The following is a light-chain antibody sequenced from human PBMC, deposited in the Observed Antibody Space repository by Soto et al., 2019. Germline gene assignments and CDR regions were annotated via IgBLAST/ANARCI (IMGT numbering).Light chain of an antibody. V-gene: IGLV2-14*01. CDR3: SSYTSSSTLYV. J-gene: IGLJ1*01. Sequence: QSVPTQPASVSGSPGQSITISCTGTSSDVGGYNYVSWYQQHPGKAPKLMIYDVSNRPSGASNRFSGSKSGNTASLTISGLQAEDEADYYCSSYTSSSTLYVFGTGTKVTVL. CDR2: DVS. CDR1: SSDVGGYNY.